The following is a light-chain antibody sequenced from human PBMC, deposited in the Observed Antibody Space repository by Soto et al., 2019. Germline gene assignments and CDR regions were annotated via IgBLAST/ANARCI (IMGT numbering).Light chain of an antibody. CDR2: RAS. CDR3: QQYNNWLTWT. J-gene: IGKJ1*01. Sequence: EIVMTQSPATLSVSPGESATLSCKASQSVGSNLAWYQQKPGLAPRLLIYRASTRVTGIPARFSGSGSGTEFTLTISSLQSEDFAVYYCQQYNNWLTWTFGQGTKVDIK. CDR1: QSVGSN. V-gene: IGKV3-15*01.